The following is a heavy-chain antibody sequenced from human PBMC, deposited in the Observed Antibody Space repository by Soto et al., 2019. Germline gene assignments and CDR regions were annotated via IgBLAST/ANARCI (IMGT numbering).Heavy chain of an antibody. Sequence: ASVKVSCKASGYTFTNYGISWVRQAPGQGLEWMGWINTYNGNTNHAQKLQGRVTMTTDTSTSTAYMELRSLRSDDTAVYYCARVRDYYDSRGYYVDYWGQGTLVTVSS. D-gene: IGHD3-22*01. CDR3: ARVRDYYDSRGYYVDY. CDR2: INTYNGNT. CDR1: GYTFTNYG. V-gene: IGHV1-18*01. J-gene: IGHJ4*02.